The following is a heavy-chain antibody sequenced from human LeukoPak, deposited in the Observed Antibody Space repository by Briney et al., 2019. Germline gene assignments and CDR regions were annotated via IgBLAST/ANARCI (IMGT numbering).Heavy chain of an antibody. Sequence: SETLSLTCAVYGGSFSGYYWSWIRQPPGKGLEWIGEINHSGSTNYNPSLKSRVTISVDTSKNQFSLKLSSVTAADTAVYCCARGGSVPAGYYYYYYYMDVWGKGTTVTVSS. CDR1: GGSFSGYY. CDR2: INHSGST. CDR3: ARGGSVPAGYYYYYYYMDV. J-gene: IGHJ6*03. D-gene: IGHD2-2*01. V-gene: IGHV4-34*01.